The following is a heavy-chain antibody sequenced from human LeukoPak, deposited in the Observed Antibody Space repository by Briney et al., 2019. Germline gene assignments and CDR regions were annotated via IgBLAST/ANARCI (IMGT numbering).Heavy chain of an antibody. D-gene: IGHD6-19*01. V-gene: IGHV3-21*01. CDR1: GFTFSSYG. Sequence: GSLRLSCAASGFTFSSYGMNWVRQAPGKGLEWVSSISSSSTYIYYADSVKGRFTISRDNAKNSLYLQMNSLRAEDTAVYHCARRVRRSSGWYGLGAFDIWGQGTMVTVSS. CDR2: ISSSSTYI. J-gene: IGHJ3*02. CDR3: ARRVRRSSGWYGLGAFDI.